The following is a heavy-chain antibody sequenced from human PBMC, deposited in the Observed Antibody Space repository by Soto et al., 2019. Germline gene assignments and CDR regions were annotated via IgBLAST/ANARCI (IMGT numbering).Heavy chain of an antibody. V-gene: IGHV3-23*01. CDR1: GFTFSSYA. CDR3: AKTYGGXSYGSLVGYYYYYGMDV. D-gene: IGHD5-18*01. CDR2: ISGSGGST. J-gene: IGHJ6*02. Sequence: GGSLRLSCAASGFTFSSYAMSWVRQAPGKGLEWVSAISGSGGSTYYADSVKGRFTISRDNSKNTLYLQMNSLRAEDTAVYYCAKTYGGXSYGSLVGYYYYYGMDVWGQGTTVTVSS.